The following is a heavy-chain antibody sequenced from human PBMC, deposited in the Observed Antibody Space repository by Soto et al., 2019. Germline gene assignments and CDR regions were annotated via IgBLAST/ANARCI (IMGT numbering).Heavy chain of an antibody. J-gene: IGHJ4*02. Sequence: QVQLVESGGGVVQPGRSLRLSCAASGFTFSSYGMHWVRQAPGKGLEWVAVISYDGSNKYYADSVKGRVTISRDNSKNTLYLQMNSLRAEDTAVYYCAKGSRDSIAAAALSYWGQGTLVTVSS. D-gene: IGHD6-13*01. CDR1: GFTFSSYG. CDR3: AKGSRDSIAAAALSY. V-gene: IGHV3-30*18. CDR2: ISYDGSNK.